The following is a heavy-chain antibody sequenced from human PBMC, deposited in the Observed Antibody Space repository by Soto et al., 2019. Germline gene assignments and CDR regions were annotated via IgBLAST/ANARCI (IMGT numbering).Heavy chain of an antibody. CDR3: ARVRGEGLTSGYYYVDAFDI. CDR1: GGSISSGDYY. D-gene: IGHD3-22*01. Sequence: SETLSLTCTVSGGSISSGDYYWSWIRQPPGKGLEWIGYIYYSGSTYYNPSLKSRVTISVDTSKNQFSLKLSSVTAADTAVYYCARVRGEGLTSGYYYVDAFDIWGKGTMVTVSS. V-gene: IGHV4-30-4*01. CDR2: IYYSGST. J-gene: IGHJ3*02.